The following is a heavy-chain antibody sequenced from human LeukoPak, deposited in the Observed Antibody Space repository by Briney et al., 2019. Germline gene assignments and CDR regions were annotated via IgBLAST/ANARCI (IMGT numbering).Heavy chain of an antibody. CDR2: ISSSSSYI. CDR3: ARDTGGGYYYYYGMDV. D-gene: IGHD1-14*01. V-gene: IGHV3-21*01. Sequence: GGSLRLSCAASGFTFSSYSMNWVRQAPGKGLEWVSSISSSSSYIYYADSVKGRFTISRDNAKNSLYRQMNSLRAEDTAVYYCARDTGGGYYYYYGMDVWGQGTTVTVSS. J-gene: IGHJ6*02. CDR1: GFTFSSYS.